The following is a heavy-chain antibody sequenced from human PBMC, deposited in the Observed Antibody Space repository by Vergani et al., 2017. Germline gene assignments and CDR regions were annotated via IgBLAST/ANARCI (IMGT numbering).Heavy chain of an antibody. V-gene: IGHV3-23*04. CDR1: GFTFSSYS. CDR2: ISGSGGST. CDR3: AKDLGYCSSTSCYNWFDP. D-gene: IGHD2-2*01. Sequence: EVQLVESGGGLVKPGGSLRLSCAASGFTFSSYSMNWVRQAPGKGLEWVSAISGSGGSTYYADSVKGRFTISRDNSKNTLYLQMNSLRAEDTAVYYCAKDLGYCSSTSCYNWFDPWGQGTLVTVSS. J-gene: IGHJ5*02.